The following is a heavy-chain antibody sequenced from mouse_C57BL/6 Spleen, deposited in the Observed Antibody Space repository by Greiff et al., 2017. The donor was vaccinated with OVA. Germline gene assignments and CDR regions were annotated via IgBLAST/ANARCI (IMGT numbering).Heavy chain of an antibody. CDR1: GFSLTSYA. CDR3: ARNDYYGSSPFFDY. Sequence: VKVIESGPGLVAPSQSLSITCTVSGFSLTSYAISWVRQPPGKGLEWLGVIWTGGGTNYNSALKSRLSISKDNSKSQVFLKMNSLQTDDTARYYCARNDYYGSSPFFDYWGQGTTLTVSS. D-gene: IGHD1-1*01. J-gene: IGHJ2*01. CDR2: IWTGGGT. V-gene: IGHV2-9-1*01.